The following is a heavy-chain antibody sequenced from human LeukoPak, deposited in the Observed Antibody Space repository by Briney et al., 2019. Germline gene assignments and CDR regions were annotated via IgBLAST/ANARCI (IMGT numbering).Heavy chain of an antibody. CDR3: AREGRSGIIWFDP. V-gene: IGHV1-69*04. CDR2: IIPILGIA. Sequence: SVKVSCKASGGTFSSYTISWVRQAPGQGLEWMGRIIPILGIANYAQKFQGRVTITADKSTSTAYMELSSLRSEDTAVHYCAREGRSGIIWFDPWGQGTLVTVSS. CDR1: GGTFSSYT. J-gene: IGHJ5*02. D-gene: IGHD3-16*01.